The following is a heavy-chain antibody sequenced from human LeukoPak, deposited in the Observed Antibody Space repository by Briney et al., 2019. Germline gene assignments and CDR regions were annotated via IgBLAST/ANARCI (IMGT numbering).Heavy chain of an antibody. CDR3: AYYDYNIYPY. V-gene: IGHV1-2*02. CDR2: INPNSGGT. J-gene: IGHJ4*02. Sequence: ASMKVSCKASGYATAYYIHWVRQAPGQGLEWMAWINPNSGGTIYARNFRARVTMTRDTSIATFYLELRSLRSDDAAVYYCAYYDYNIYPYWGQGTLVTVSS. CDR1: GYATAYY. D-gene: IGHD5-12*01.